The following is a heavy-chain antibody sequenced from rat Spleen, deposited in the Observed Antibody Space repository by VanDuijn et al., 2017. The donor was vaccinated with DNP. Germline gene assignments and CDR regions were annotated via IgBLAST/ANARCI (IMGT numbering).Heavy chain of an antibody. CDR1: GFSLTGYG. J-gene: IGHJ1*01. CDR2: ISNCGST. Sequence: QVQLTESGPGLVQPSETLSLTCAVSGFSLTGYGVTWVRQPPGKGLEWIAAISNCGSTYYNSPLKSRLSISRDTSKSQVFLRMNSLQTEDTAIYFCSRVLYNGYQRHYWSFDFWGPGTMVTVSS. CDR3: SRVLYNGYQRHYWSFDF. D-gene: IGHD1-6*01. V-gene: IGHV2S12*01.